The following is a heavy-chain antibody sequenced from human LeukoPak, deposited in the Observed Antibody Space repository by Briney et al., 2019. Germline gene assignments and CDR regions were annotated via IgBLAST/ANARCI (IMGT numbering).Heavy chain of an antibody. J-gene: IGHJ6*02. D-gene: IGHD3-9*01. CDR3: ASIAWLSRATYSFALDV. Sequence: SAKVSCKDSGGTFIDYGFAWFRQAPGQGLEWMGRIVPVVEITNYAQPFHDRVTITADKTTSTTYMELRSLRSEDTAVYFCASIAWLSRATYSFALDVWGQGTTVAVSS. CDR2: IVPVVEIT. V-gene: IGHV1-69*04. CDR1: GGTFIDYG.